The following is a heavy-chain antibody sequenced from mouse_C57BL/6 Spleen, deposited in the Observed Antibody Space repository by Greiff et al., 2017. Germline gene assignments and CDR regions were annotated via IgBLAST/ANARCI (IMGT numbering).Heavy chain of an antibody. Sequence: VQLQQSGAELVRPGSSVKLSCKASGYTFTSYWMHWVKQRPIQGLEWIGNIDPSDSETHYTQKFKDKATLTVDKSSSTAYMQLSSLTSEDSAVYYGASEGATAWGYFDVWGTGTTVTVSS. V-gene: IGHV1-52*01. CDR2: IDPSDSET. J-gene: IGHJ1*03. D-gene: IGHD1-2*01. CDR1: GYTFTSYW. CDR3: ASEGATAWGYFDV.